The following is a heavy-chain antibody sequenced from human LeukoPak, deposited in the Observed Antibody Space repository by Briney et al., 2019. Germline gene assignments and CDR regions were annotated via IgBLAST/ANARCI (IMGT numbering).Heavy chain of an antibody. J-gene: IGHJ3*02. V-gene: IGHV3-21*01. D-gene: IGHD1-26*01. Sequence: PRGSLRLSCAASGFTFSTYAISWVRQAPGKGLEWVSCISSTSNYIFYADSVRGRFTISRDNAKNSLYLQMDSLRAEDTAVYYCARGGIITSYAFEIWGQGAMVTVSS. CDR2: ISSTSNYI. CDR3: ARGGIITSYAFEI. CDR1: GFTFSTYA.